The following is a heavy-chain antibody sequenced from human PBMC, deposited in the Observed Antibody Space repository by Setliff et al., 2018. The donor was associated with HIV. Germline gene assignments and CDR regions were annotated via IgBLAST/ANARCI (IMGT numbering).Heavy chain of an antibody. CDR2: ISYDGRNK. CDR3: ARTSYYYNFWSGGPDYFDY. CDR1: GFTFSSFG. Sequence: PGGSLRLSCAASGFTFSSFGMHWVRQAPGKGLEWVAIISYDGRNKYHADSVKGRFAISRDNSKSTLYLEMNSLRAEDTAVYYCARTSYYYNFWSGGPDYFDYWGQGTLVTVSS. V-gene: IGHV3-30*12. D-gene: IGHD3-3*01. J-gene: IGHJ4*02.